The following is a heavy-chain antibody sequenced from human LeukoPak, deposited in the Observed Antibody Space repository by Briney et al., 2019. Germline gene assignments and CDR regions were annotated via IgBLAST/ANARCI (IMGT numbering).Heavy chain of an antibody. Sequence: PGRSLRLSCTASGFTFSSHAMSWVRQAPGKGLEWVSTISNFVSSTYYADSVKGRFTISRDNSKNTVYLQMNSLRAEDTAVYYCAKDFYDFWSVFDYWGQGTLVTVSS. J-gene: IGHJ4*02. CDR2: ISNFVSST. CDR3: AKDFYDFWSVFDY. V-gene: IGHV3-23*01. CDR1: GFTFSSHA. D-gene: IGHD3-3*01.